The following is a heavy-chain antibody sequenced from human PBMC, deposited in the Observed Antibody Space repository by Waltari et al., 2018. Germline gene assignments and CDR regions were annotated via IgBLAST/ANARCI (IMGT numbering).Heavy chain of an antibody. V-gene: IGHV4-39*07. CDR1: GGSISSSSYY. CDR3: ARGNRDWFDP. J-gene: IGHJ5*02. CDR2: IYYSGST. Sequence: QLQLQESGPGLVKPSETLSLTCTVSGGSISSSSYYWGWIRQPPGKGLERIGSIYYSGSTYYNPSLKSRVTISVDTSKNQFSLKLSSVTAADTAVYYCARGNRDWFDPWGQGTLVTVSS.